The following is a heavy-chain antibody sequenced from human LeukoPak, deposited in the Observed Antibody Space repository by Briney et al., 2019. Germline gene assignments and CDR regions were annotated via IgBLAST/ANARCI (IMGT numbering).Heavy chain of an antibody. J-gene: IGHJ4*02. V-gene: IGHV3-30*09. CDR2: ISYDGSNK. Sequence: GGSLRLSCAASGFTFSSYAMHWVRQAPGKGLEWVAVISYDGSNKYYADSVKGRFAISRDNSKNTLYLQMSSLRAEDTAVYYCARESRGGSFDYWGQGTLVTVSS. CDR3: ARESRGGSFDY. CDR1: GFTFSSYA.